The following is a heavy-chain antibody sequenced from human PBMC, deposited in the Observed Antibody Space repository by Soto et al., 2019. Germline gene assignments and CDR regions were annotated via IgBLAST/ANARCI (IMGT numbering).Heavy chain of an antibody. CDR1: GYTFTSYA. CDR2: INTNTGNP. CDR3: AREITMVRGVIIRGLYNWFDP. D-gene: IGHD3-10*01. V-gene: IGHV7-4-1*01. Sequence: ASVKVSCKASGYTFTSYAMNWVRQAPGQGLEWMGRINTNTGNPTYAQGITRRFVFSLDTSVSTAYLQICNLKAEDTAVYYCAREITMVRGVIIRGLYNWFDPWG. J-gene: IGHJ5*02.